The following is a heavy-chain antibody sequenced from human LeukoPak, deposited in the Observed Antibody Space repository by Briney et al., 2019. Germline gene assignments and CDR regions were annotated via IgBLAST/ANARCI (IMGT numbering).Heavy chain of an antibody. D-gene: IGHD2-2*01. CDR1: GLTFRSYA. V-gene: IGHV3-23*01. CDR2: ISGSGGST. J-gene: IGHJ4*02. CDR3: AKDRYVVVPAARSFQK. Sequence: GGSLRLFCAASGLTFRSYAMSWVRQAPGKGLEWVSAISGSGGSTYYADSVKGRFTIYSDNSKNTLYLQMNRLRAEDTAVYYGAKDRYVVVPAARSFQKWGQGTLVTVYS.